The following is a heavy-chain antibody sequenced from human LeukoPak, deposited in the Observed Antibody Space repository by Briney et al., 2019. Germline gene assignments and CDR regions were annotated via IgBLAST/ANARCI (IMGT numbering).Heavy chain of an antibody. Sequence: ASVKVSCKASGYTFTSYYMHWVRLAPGQGLEWMGIINPSGGSTSYAQKFQGRVTMTRDTSTSTVYVELSSLRSEDTAVYYCARDSRFDYGDYEFDYWGQGTLVTVSS. J-gene: IGHJ4*02. CDR2: INPSGGST. D-gene: IGHD4-17*01. V-gene: IGHV1-46*01. CDR3: ARDSRFDYGDYEFDY. CDR1: GYTFTSYY.